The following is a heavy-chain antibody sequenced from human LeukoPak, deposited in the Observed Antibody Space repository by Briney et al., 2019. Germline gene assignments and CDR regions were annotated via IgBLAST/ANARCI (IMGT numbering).Heavy chain of an antibody. CDR1: GFTFDDYA. Sequence: HPGGSLRLSCAASGFTFDDYAMHWVRKAPGKGLEWVSGISWNSGSIGYADSVKGRFTISRDNAKNSLYLQMNSLRAEDTALYYCAKDISIAVAGTNFDYWGQGTLVTVSS. CDR3: AKDISIAVAGTNFDY. CDR2: ISWNSGSI. V-gene: IGHV3-9*01. J-gene: IGHJ4*02. D-gene: IGHD6-19*01.